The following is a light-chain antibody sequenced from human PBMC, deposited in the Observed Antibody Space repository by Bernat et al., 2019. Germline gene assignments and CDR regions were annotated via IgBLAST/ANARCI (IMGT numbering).Light chain of an antibody. CDR1: QGIRSY. CDR3: QQYKTYPWT. V-gene: IGKV1-16*01. J-gene: IGKJ1*01. Sequence: DTVTITCRARQGIRSYVNWFQQKPGKAPKFLIYGASSLQSGVPSRFSGSGSGTEFTLTIRSLQPADFATYYCQQYKTYPWTFGQVTQVEI. CDR2: GAS.